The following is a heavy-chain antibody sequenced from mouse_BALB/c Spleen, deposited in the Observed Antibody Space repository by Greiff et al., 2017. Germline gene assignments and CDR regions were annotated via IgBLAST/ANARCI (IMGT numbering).Heavy chain of an antibody. Sequence: QVQLQQSGAELVRPGVSVKISCKGSGYTFTDYAMHWVKQSHAKSLEWIGVISTYYGDASYNQKFKGKATMTVDKSSSTAYMELARLTSEDSAIYYCAREEWLRRAMDYWGQGTSVTVSS. D-gene: IGHD2-2*01. CDR2: ISTYYGDA. V-gene: IGHV1S137*01. CDR3: AREEWLRRAMDY. CDR1: GYTFTDYA. J-gene: IGHJ4*01.